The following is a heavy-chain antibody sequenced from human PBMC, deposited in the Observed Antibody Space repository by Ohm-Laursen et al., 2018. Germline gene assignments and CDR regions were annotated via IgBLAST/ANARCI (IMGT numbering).Heavy chain of an antibody. Sequence: SLRLSCAASGFTFHFYTMNWVRQAPGKGLEWVANIKQDGSEKYYVDSVKGRFTISRDNAKNSVYLQMNSLRAEDTAVYYCTRDGPLGRRAFDIWGQGTLVTVSS. J-gene: IGHJ3*02. CDR2: IKQDGSEK. CDR3: TRDGPLGRRAFDI. D-gene: IGHD1-14*01. CDR1: GFTFHFYT. V-gene: IGHV3-7*01.